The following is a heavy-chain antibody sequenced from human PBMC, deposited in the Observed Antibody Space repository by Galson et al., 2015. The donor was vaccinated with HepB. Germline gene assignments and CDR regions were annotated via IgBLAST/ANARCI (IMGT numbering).Heavy chain of an antibody. CDR1: GFTFSSYS. J-gene: IGHJ4*02. CDR3: ARDSGIVVVPPAPSHRRAH. V-gene: IGHV3-48*01. CDR2: ISSSSSTI. D-gene: IGHD2-2*01. Sequence: SLRLSCAASGFTFSSYSMNWVRQAPGKGLEWVSYISSSSSTIYYADTVKGRFTISRNNAKNSLYLQMNSLRSEDTAVYYCARDSGIVVVPPAPSHRRAHWGQGTLFTVSS.